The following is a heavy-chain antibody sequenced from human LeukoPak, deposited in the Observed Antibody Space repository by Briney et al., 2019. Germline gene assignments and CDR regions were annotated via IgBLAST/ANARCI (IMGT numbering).Heavy chain of an antibody. CDR3: ARDGDYGTGSYYRGCIDS. Sequence: VASVKVSCKTSGYSFAAFYIHCVRQAPGQGLGRMGWIHPRRGDTNYAQKSQGRVTMTRDTSISTAYLDLSSLRSDDTAVYYCARDGDYGTGSYYRGCIDSWGQGTPVTVSP. V-gene: IGHV1-2*02. CDR1: GYSFAAFY. D-gene: IGHD3-10*01. J-gene: IGHJ4*02. CDR2: IHPRRGDT.